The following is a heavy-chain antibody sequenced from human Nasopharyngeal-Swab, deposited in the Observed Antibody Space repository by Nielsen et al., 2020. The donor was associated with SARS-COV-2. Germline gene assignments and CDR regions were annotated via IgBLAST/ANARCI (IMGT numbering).Heavy chain of an antibody. Sequence: ASVKVSCKASGYTFINHVINWVRQSTGQGLEWMGWMTPNSGNTGYAQKFQGRVTMTRNTSTRTAYLELRSLRSEDTAVYYCARGGSSLGANLEDPWGQGTLVIVSS. CDR1: GYTFINHV. CDR3: ARGGSSLGANLEDP. J-gene: IGHJ5*02. V-gene: IGHV1-8*01. D-gene: IGHD3-10*01. CDR2: MTPNSGNT.